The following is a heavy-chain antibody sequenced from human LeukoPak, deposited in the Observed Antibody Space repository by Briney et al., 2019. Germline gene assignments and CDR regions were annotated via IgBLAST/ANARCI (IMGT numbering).Heavy chain of an antibody. CDR2: ISGNGNNR. CDR3: AKERRYYDILTGYYKVY. Sequence: PGGSLRLSCEGTGFTFTEYVMSWVRQAPGKGLEWVSTISGNGNNRYYADSVKGRFTISRDNSKNTLYLQMNSLRAEDTAVYYCAKERRYYDILTGYYKVYWGQGTLVTVSS. CDR1: GFTFTEYV. J-gene: IGHJ4*02. V-gene: IGHV3-23*01. D-gene: IGHD3-9*01.